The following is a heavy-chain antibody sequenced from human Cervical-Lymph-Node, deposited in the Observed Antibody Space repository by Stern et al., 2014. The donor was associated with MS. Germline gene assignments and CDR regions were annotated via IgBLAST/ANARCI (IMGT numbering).Heavy chain of an antibody. D-gene: IGHD4-17*01. CDR3: ATLGVTTGDFDP. CDR2: IIPILSIT. J-gene: IGHJ5*02. CDR1: RGTFSSSG. Sequence: VQLVESGSEVKKPGSSVRVSCKASRGTFSSSGISWVRQAPGQGLEWMGRIIPILSITNYAQNFQGRVTITADKSTSTAYMELSSLRSEDTAVYYCATLGVTTGDFDPWGQGTLVTVSS. V-gene: IGHV1-69*09.